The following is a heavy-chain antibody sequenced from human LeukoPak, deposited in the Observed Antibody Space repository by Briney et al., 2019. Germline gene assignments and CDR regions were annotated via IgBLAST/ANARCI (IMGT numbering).Heavy chain of an antibody. CDR1: GGSLSSYY. CDR3: ASTSGSYPINWFDP. Sequence: SETLSLTCTVSGGSLSSYYWSWIRQPPGKGLEWIGYIYYSGSTNYNPSLKRRVTISVDTSKNQFSLKLSSVTAADTAVYYCASTSGSYPINWFDPWGQGTLVTVSS. D-gene: IGHD1-26*01. V-gene: IGHV4-59*01. J-gene: IGHJ5*02. CDR2: IYYSGST.